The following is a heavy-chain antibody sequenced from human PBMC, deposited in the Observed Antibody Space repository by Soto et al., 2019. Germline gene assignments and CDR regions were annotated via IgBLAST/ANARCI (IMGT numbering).Heavy chain of an antibody. Sequence: PGGVLEIYCVDLGFHLSSHTTRWVRQAPGKGLEWVSVISSRGGSTYYADSVKGRFTISRDNSKNTLYLQMNSLRAEDTAVYYCAKDLPDPGYYWGQGTLVTVSS. CDR2: ISSRGGST. J-gene: IGHJ4*02. CDR1: FHLSSHT. CDR3: AKDLPDPGYY. V-gene: IGHV3-23*01.